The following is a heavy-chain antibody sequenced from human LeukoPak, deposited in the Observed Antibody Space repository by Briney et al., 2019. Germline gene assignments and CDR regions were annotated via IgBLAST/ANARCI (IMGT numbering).Heavy chain of an antibody. D-gene: IGHD2-2*01. V-gene: IGHV3-74*01. CDR1: GFTFSTSW. Sequence: GGSLRLSCAASGFTFSTSWMHWVRQGPGKGLVWVSRIYSDGSFTSYADSVKGRFTISRDNAKNMVYLQMNSLRAEDTAVYYCARGQPGHAFDIWGQGTMVTVSS. CDR2: IYSDGSFT. J-gene: IGHJ3*02. CDR3: ARGQPGHAFDI.